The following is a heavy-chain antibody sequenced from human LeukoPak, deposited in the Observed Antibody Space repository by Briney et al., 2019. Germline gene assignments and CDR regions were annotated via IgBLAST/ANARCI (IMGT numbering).Heavy chain of an antibody. CDR1: GFTFSSYG. D-gene: IGHD4-17*01. J-gene: IGHJ5*02. Sequence: PGGSLRLSCAASGFTFSSYGMHWVRQAPGKGLEWVAFIRYDGSNKYYVGSVKGRFTISRDNSKNTLYLQMNSLRAEDTAVYYCARGSVDGDYLFSWGQGTLVTVSS. V-gene: IGHV3-30*02. CDR3: ARGSVDGDYLFS. CDR2: IRYDGSNK.